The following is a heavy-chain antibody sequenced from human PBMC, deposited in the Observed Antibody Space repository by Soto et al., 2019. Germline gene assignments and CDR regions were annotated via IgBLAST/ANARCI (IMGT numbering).Heavy chain of an antibody. CDR1: GGTFSSYA. J-gene: IGHJ6*02. V-gene: IGHV1-69*13. D-gene: IGHD5-18*01. Sequence: SVKVSCKASGGTFSSYAISWVRQAPGQGLEWMGGIIPIFGTANYAQKFQGRVTITADESTSTAYMELSSLRSEDTAVYYCAGGSIRGYSSISYYYYGMDVWGQGTTVTVSS. CDR2: IIPIFGTA. CDR3: AGGSIRGYSSISYYYYGMDV.